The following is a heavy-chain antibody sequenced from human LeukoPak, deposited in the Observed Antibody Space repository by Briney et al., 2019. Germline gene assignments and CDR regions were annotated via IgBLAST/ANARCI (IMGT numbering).Heavy chain of an antibody. V-gene: IGHV4-38-2*02. Sequence: SETLSLTCIVSGYSISSGYYWGWIRQPPGKGLEWIGSIYHSGSSLYNPSLRSRVTISVDRSKNQFSLKLSSVTAADTAVYYCARGTYDSSGYYYIPIAFDIWGQGTMVTVSS. D-gene: IGHD3-22*01. CDR2: IYHSGSS. CDR3: ARGTYDSSGYYYIPIAFDI. J-gene: IGHJ3*02. CDR1: GYSISSGYY.